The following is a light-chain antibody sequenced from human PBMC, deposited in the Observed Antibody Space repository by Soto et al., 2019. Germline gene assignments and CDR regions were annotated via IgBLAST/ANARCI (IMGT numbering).Light chain of an antibody. V-gene: IGKV3-11*01. CDR3: QQRSNWKYT. CDR2: DAS. J-gene: IGKJ2*01. Sequence: EIVLTQSPATLSLSPGERATLSCRASQTVSSYLAWYQQKPGQAPRLLIYDASNRATGIPARFSGSGSGTDFTLTISSLEPDDFAVYYCQQRSNWKYTFGQGTQLEIK. CDR1: QTVSSY.